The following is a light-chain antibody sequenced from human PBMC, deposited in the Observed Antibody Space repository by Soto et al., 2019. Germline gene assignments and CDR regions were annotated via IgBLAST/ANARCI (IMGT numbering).Light chain of an antibody. Sequence: EIVLTHSPATLSLSPGERATLSCRASQSVKNYLAWYQQKPGQAPRLLIYDISNRATGIPARFSGSGSGADFTLTISSLEAEDFAVYYCQQRNNWPWLTFGGGTRVEIK. V-gene: IGKV3-11*01. CDR2: DIS. J-gene: IGKJ4*01. CDR3: QQRNNWPWLT. CDR1: QSVKNY.